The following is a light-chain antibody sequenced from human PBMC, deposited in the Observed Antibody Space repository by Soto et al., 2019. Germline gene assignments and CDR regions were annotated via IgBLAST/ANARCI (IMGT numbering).Light chain of an antibody. CDR3: QQNYSSPTT. V-gene: IGKV1-39*01. J-gene: IGKJ1*01. Sequence: DIHMTQSPSSLSAALGDRVTFTSRASQSISTSLNWYHQKPGIAPDLLIYAASSLQSGVTSRFTGSGSGTDFTLTISNLQPEDFATYYCQQNYSSPTTFGQGTKVDIK. CDR1: QSISTS. CDR2: AAS.